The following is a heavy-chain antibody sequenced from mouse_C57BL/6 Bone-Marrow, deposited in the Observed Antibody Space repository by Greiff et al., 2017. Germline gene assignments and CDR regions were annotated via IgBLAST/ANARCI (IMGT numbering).Heavy chain of an antibody. CDR3: ALKDPSYDGRSSYYDN. D-gene: IGHD1-1*01. CDR2: IGWDDAK. Sequence: QVTLKVSGPGLLQPSQTLSLTCSFSGFSLSTFGMGVGWIRQPSGKGLGWLAHIGWDDAKYYNPALKSRLPSSKDISKNQVFRKIAHVDTADTATYYCALKDPSYDGRSSYYDNGCQGTTLTVSS. V-gene: IGHV8-8*01. CDR1: GFSLSTFGMG. J-gene: IGHJ2*01.